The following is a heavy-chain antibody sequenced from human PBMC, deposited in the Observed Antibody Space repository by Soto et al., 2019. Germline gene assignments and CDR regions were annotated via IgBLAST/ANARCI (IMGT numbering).Heavy chain of an antibody. CDR3: ARGVAATGYYYYYYGMDV. D-gene: IGHD2-15*01. CDR1: GGSISSSNW. Sequence: SETLSLTCAVSGGSISSSNWWSWVRQPPGKGLEGIGEIYHSGSTNYNPSLKSRVTISVDKSKNQFSLKLSSVTAADTAVYYCARGVAATGYYYYYYGMDVWGQGTTVTVSS. V-gene: IGHV4-4*02. J-gene: IGHJ6*02. CDR2: IYHSGST.